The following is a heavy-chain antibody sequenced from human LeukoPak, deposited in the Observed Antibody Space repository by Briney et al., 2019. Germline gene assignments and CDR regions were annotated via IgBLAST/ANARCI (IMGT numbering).Heavy chain of an antibody. Sequence: ASVKVSCKASGYTFTNYYIHWVRQAPGQGLEWMAWMNPNSGGTSYAQKFQGRVTMTRDTSISTGYMELSRLRFDDTAVYYCAINKAAKSLDYWGQGTLVTVSS. J-gene: IGHJ4*02. CDR2: MNPNSGGT. CDR1: GYTFTNYY. V-gene: IGHV1-2*02. D-gene: IGHD6-25*01. CDR3: AINKAAKSLDY.